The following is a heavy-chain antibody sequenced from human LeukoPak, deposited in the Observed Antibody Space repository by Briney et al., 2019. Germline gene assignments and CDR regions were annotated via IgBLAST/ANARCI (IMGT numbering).Heavy chain of an antibody. Sequence: SVKVSCKASGGTFSSYAISWVRQAPGQGLEWMGGIIPIFGTANYAQKFQGRVTITADESTSTAYMELSSLRSEDTAVYYCATSTAMVTETFDYWGQGTLVTVSS. J-gene: IGHJ4*02. CDR2: IIPIFGTA. CDR3: ATSTAMVTETFDY. CDR1: GGTFSSYA. V-gene: IGHV1-69*13. D-gene: IGHD5-18*01.